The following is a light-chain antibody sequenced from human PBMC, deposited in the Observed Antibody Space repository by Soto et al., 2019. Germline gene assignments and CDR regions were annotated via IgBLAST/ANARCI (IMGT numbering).Light chain of an antibody. CDR1: QSVGVS. J-gene: IGKJ1*01. CDR2: DVS. CDR3: QQRSDWPPTWT. V-gene: IGKV3-11*01. Sequence: VLAQSPGTLSLSPGDTATLSCRASQSVGVSLAWYQQKPGQPPRLLVYDVSNRATGIPARFSGSGSETDFTLTISTLEPEDFAVYYCQQRSDWPPTWTFGQGTKV.